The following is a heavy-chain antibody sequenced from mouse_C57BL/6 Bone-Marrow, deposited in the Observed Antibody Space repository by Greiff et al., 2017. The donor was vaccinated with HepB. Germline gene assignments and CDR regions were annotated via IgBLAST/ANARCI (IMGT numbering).Heavy chain of an antibody. CDR1: GFNIKDDY. CDR3: TTVYYYGSSFWYFDV. CDR2: IDPENGDT. Sequence: EVMLVESGAELVRPGASVKLSCTASGFNIKDDYMHWVKQRPEQGLEWIGWIDPENGDTEYASKFQGKATITADTSSNTAYLQLSSLTSEDTAVYYCTTVYYYGSSFWYFDVWGTGTTVTVSS. J-gene: IGHJ1*03. V-gene: IGHV14-4*01. D-gene: IGHD1-1*01.